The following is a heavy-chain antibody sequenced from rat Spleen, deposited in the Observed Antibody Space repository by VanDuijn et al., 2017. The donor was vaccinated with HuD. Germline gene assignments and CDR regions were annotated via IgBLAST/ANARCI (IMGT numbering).Heavy chain of an antibody. J-gene: IGHJ3*01. CDR3: ATRKANWFPY. CDR2: ISTSGSRT. Sequence: EVQLVESGGGLIQPGRSLKLSCAAAGFTFSDYYMAWVRQAPKKGLEWVATISTSGSRTYYPDSVKGRFTISRDHAKSTLYLQMDSLRSEDTATYYCATRKANWFPYWGQGTLVTVSS. V-gene: IGHV5S10*01. CDR1: GFTFSDYY.